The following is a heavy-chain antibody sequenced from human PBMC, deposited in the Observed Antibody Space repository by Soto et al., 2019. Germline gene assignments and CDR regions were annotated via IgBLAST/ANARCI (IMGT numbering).Heavy chain of an antibody. V-gene: IGHV3-33*01. CDR1: GFTFSSYG. CDR2: IWYDGSNK. D-gene: IGHD5-12*01. CDR3: AREWLQARAFDI. Sequence: PGGSLRLSCAASGFTFSSYGMHWVRQAPGKGLEWVAVIWYDGSNKYYADSVKGRFTISRDSSKNTLYLQMNSLRAEDTAVYYCAREWLQARAFDIWGQGTMATVSS. J-gene: IGHJ3*02.